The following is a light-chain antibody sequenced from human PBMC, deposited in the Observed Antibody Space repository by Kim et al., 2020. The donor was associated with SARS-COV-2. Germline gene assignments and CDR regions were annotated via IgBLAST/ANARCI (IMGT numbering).Light chain of an antibody. J-gene: IGKJ5*01. V-gene: IGKV3-11*01. CDR3: QQRSAWPST. CDR2: DAS. CDR1: QSVSYK. Sequence: EIVLTQSPATLSLSPGERATLSCRATQSVSYKLAWYQQKPGQAPRLVISDASNRATGIPARFTGSGSGTDFTLTISSLEPEDFAVYYCQQRSAWPSTFGRGTRLEIK.